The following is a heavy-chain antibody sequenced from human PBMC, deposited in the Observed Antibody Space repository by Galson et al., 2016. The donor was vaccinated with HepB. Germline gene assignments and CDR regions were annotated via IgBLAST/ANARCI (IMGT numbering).Heavy chain of an antibody. Sequence: SLRLSCAASGFTFSSYAMNWVRQAPGKGLEWVSAISGSGGSTYYADSVKGRFTISRDNSKNTLYLQMNSLRAEDTAVYYCAKDLGFLEWLFFDSYYYYGMDVCGQGTTVTVSS. CDR2: ISGSGGST. J-gene: IGHJ6*02. CDR3: AKDLGFLEWLFFDSYYYYGMDV. D-gene: IGHD3-3*01. CDR1: GFTFSSYA. V-gene: IGHV3-23*01.